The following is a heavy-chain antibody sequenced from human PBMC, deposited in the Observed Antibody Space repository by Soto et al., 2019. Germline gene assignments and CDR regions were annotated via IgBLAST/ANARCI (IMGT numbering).Heavy chain of an antibody. V-gene: IGHV3-9*01. Sequence: EVQLVESGGGLVQPGRSLRLSCAASAFTFNNYAMHWVRQVPGKGLEWVSGISSNSGSVGYADSVKGRFTISRDNAKNSLYLEMNSLRVEDTALYYCAKGVSTSWLRDSFDIWGQGTMVTASS. CDR1: AFTFNNYA. J-gene: IGHJ3*02. CDR3: AKGVSTSWLRDSFDI. CDR2: ISSNSGSV. D-gene: IGHD2-2*01.